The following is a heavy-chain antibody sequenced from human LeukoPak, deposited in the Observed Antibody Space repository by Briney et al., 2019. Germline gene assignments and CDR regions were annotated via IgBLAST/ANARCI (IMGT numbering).Heavy chain of an antibody. CDR1: GYTLTELS. CDR2: FDPEDGET. CDR3: ATLGPIVVVPAAILDNWFDP. V-gene: IGHV1-24*01. Sequence: GASVKVSCKVSGYTLTELSMHWVRRAPGKGLEWMGGFDPEDGETIYAQKFQGRVTMTEDTSTDTAYMELSSLRSEDTAVYYCATLGPIVVVPAAILDNWFDPWGQGTLVTVSS. D-gene: IGHD2-2*01. J-gene: IGHJ5*02.